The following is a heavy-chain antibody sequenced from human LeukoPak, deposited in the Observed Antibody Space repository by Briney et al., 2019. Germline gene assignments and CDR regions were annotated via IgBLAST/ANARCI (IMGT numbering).Heavy chain of an antibody. D-gene: IGHD3-22*01. V-gene: IGHV4-30-4*08. CDR2: IYYSGST. J-gene: IGHJ6*03. CDR1: GGSISSGDYY. Sequence: SETLSLTCTVSGGSISSGDYYWSWVRQPPGKGLEWIGYIYYSGSTYYNPSLKSRVTISVDTPKNQFSLKLSSVTAADTAVYYCARVLSGDSSGYLYYYYYYYMDVWGKGTTVTVSS. CDR3: ARVLSGDSSGYLYYYYYYYMDV.